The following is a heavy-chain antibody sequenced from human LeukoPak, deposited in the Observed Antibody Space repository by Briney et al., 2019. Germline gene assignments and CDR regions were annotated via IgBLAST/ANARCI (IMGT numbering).Heavy chain of an antibody. D-gene: IGHD4-17*01. J-gene: IGHJ4*02. CDR2: ISGSGGST. CDR3: AKAPVTRVGPAEVDY. CDR1: GFTFSSYG. V-gene: IGHV3-23*01. Sequence: GGSLRLSCAASGFTFSSYGMSWVRQAPGKGLEWVSAISGSGGSTYYADSVKGRFTISRDNSKNTLYLQMNSLRAQDTAVYYCAKAPVTRVGPAEVDYWGQGTLVTVSS.